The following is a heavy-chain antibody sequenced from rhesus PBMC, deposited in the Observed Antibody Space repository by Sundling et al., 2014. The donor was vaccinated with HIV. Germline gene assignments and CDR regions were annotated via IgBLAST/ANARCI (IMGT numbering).Heavy chain of an antibody. CDR2: ISGSRGNT. J-gene: IGHJ4*01. CDR3: ARRLRYFDY. V-gene: IGHV4-99*01. Sequence: QLQLQESGPGLVKPSETLSLTCAVSGYSTSNDYCWAWIRQPPGKGLDYIGYISGSRGNTYYNPSLKSRGHISKDTSKNQFSLNLSSVTAADTAVYFCARRLRYFDYWGQGVLVTVSS. CDR1: GYSTSNDYC.